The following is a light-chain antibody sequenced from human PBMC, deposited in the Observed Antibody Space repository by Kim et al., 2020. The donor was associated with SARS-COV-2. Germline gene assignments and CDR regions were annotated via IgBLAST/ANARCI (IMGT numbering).Light chain of an antibody. V-gene: IGLV3-21*04. CDR2: YDS. CDR1: NMGSKR. CDR3: QVWDSSSDHPV. J-gene: IGLJ3*02. Sequence: GKRGRSNGGGKNMGSKRVNGYKQKPGKGPVVVIYYDSDRPSGIPERFSGSNAGNTATLTISRVEAGDEADYYCQVWDSSSDHPVFGGGTKLTVL.